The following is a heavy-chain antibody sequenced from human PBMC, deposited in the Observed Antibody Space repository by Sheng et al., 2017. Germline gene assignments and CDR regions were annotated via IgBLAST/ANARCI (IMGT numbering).Heavy chain of an antibody. V-gene: IGHV1-46*01. CDR3: ARDQGSGYYDYVWGSYRYKAPGY. Sequence: GASVKVSCKASGYTFTSYYMHWVRQAPGQGLEWMGIINPSGGSTSYAQKFQGRVTMTRDTSTSTVYMELSSLRSEDTAVYYCARDQGSGYYDYVWGSYRYKAPGYWGQGTLVTVSS. CDR1: GYTFTSYY. D-gene: IGHD3-16*02. CDR2: INPSGGST. J-gene: IGHJ4*02.